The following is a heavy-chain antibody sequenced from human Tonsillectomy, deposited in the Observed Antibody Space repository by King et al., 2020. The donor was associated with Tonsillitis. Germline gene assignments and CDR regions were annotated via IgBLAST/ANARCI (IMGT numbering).Heavy chain of an antibody. V-gene: IGHV3-23*04. CDR3: AKGGDCSSTSCYKGGMDV. J-gene: IGHJ6*02. Sequence: QLVQSGGGLVQPGGSLRLSCAASGFTFSSYAMSWVRQAPGKGLEWVSGISGSGGSTYYADSVKGRFTISRDNSKNTLYLQMNSLRAEDTAVYYCAKGGDCSSTSCYKGGMDVWGQGTTVTVSS. CDR1: GFTFSSYA. CDR2: ISGSGGST. D-gene: IGHD2-2*02.